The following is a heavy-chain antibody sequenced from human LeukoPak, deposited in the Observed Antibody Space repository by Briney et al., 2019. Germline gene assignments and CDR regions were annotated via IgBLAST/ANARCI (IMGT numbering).Heavy chain of an antibody. CDR2: IYTSGST. D-gene: IGHD4-23*01. V-gene: IGHV4-4*07. J-gene: IGHJ3*01. CDR3: AGIDNGGRGDAFDV. CDR1: GGSISSCY. Sequence: SETLSLTCTVSGGSISSCYWSWIRQPAGKGLEWIGRIYTSGSTNYNPSLKSRVTMSIDTYKKQFSLKLSTVTAADTAVYYCAGIDNGGRGDAFDVWGQGTTVIVSS.